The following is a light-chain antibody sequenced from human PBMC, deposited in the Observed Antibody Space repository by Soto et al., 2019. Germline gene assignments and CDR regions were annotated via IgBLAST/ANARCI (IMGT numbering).Light chain of an antibody. J-gene: IGKJ1*01. V-gene: IGKV3-15*01. Sequence: EIVMTQSPDTLSVSPGERATLSCRASQSVSYNLAWYQQKPGQAPRLLIYGASTRATVIPARFSGSGSGTEFTLTISSLQSEDFAVYYCQQYNNWPWTFGQGTQVEIK. CDR2: GAS. CDR1: QSVSYN. CDR3: QQYNNWPWT.